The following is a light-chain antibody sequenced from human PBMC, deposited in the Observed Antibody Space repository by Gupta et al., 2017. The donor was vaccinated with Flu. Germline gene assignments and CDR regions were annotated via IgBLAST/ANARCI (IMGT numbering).Light chain of an antibody. CDR1: QSVSSS. CDR2: GAS. J-gene: IGKJ1*01. CDR3: QQYNNWPPWT. Sequence: DIVMPLSPDTLSVSPGERANLSLRSSQSVSSSLAWYQQKPGQAPRLLIYGASTSSTGITARFSGSGCGTEFTLTISSPQSEDFAVYYCQQYNNWPPWTFGQGTKVEIK. V-gene: IGKV3-15*01.